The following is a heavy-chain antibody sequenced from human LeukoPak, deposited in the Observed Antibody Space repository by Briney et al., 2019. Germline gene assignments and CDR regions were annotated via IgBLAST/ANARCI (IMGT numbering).Heavy chain of an antibody. CDR3: ARGGAAAGSGGGYYYYGMGV. CDR1: GFTFSSYE. J-gene: IGHJ6*02. V-gene: IGHV3-48*03. Sequence: AGSLTLSCAASGFTFSSYEMNWVRQAPGKGLEWLSYISSGGTTIYYADSVKGRFTSSRDNAKSSLYLQMNRLRAHDTAVYYCARGGAAAGSGGGYYYYGMGVWGQGTTVIVSS. D-gene: IGHD6-13*01. CDR2: ISSGGTTI.